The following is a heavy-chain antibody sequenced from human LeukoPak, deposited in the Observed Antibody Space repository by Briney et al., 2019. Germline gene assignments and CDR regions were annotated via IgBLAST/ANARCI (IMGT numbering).Heavy chain of an antibody. CDR1: GYTFSSHS. CDR3: AKGDDYPPPSGY. V-gene: IGHV1-18*01. D-gene: IGHD4-11*01. J-gene: IGHJ4*02. Sequence: ASVKVSCKTSGYTFSSHSMNWVRQAPGQGLEWLGWISPYNGNTKYSQKIQGRATMITDISTSTAYLELRSLTSDDTAVYYCAKGDDYPPPSGYWGQGTLVTVSS. CDR2: ISPYNGNT.